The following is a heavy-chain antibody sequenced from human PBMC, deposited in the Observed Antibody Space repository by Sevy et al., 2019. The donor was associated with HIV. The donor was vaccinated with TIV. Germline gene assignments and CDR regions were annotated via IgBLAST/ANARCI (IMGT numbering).Heavy chain of an antibody. J-gene: IGHJ4*02. Sequence: SETLSLTCTVSGGSITSLYWNWIRQPPGKGMEWLANIYYNGHINYNPSLKSRVTLSLDTSKNQFSLRLSSVTAADTAMYYCAGENAWGRCYSWGQGTLVTVSS. CDR1: GGSITSLY. CDR3: AGENAWGRCYS. D-gene: IGHD1-26*01. CDR2: IYYNGHI. V-gene: IGHV4-59*08.